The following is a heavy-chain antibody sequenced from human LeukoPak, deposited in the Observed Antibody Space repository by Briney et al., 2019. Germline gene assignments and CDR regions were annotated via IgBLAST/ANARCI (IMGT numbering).Heavy chain of an antibody. CDR2: LSHDGGTK. CDR1: GFSFNDYA. Sequence: GGSLRLSCAASGFSFNDYAMNWVRQAPGQGLEWVAALSHDGGTKYYADSVKGRFTISRDNSKNTLYLQMNSLRAEDTAVYYCAKDSSLVLGAFDIWGQGTMVTVSS. J-gene: IGHJ3*02. V-gene: IGHV3-30-3*01. D-gene: IGHD2-8*02. CDR3: AKDSSLVLGAFDI.